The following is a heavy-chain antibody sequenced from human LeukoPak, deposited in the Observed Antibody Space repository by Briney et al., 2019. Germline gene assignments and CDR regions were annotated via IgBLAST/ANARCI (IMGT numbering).Heavy chain of an antibody. V-gene: IGHV3-7*01. CDR2: IKQDGSEK. CDR1: GFTFSSYW. J-gene: IGHJ6*03. Sequence: PGGSLRLSCAASGFTFSSYWMSWVRQAPGKGLEWVANIKQDGSEKYYVDSVKGRFTISRDNAKNSLYLQMNSLRAEDTAVYYCARLGYCSGGSCYPYYYYYMDVWGKGTTVTISS. D-gene: IGHD2-15*01. CDR3: ARLGYCSGGSCYPYYYYYMDV.